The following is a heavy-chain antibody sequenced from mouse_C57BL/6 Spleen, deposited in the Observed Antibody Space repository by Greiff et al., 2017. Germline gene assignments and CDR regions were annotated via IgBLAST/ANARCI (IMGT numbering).Heavy chain of an antibody. D-gene: IGHD4-1*01. CDR1: GYTFTSYW. V-gene: IGHV1-50*01. J-gene: IGHJ1*03. CDR3: ARPQLTGTSWYFDV. CDR2: IDPSDSYT. Sequence: VQLQQPGAELVKPGASVKLSCKASGYTFTSYWMQWVKQRPGQGLEWIGEIDPSDSYTNYNQKFKGKATLTVDTSSSTAYMQLSSLTSEDSAVYYCARPQLTGTSWYFDVWGTGTTVTVSS.